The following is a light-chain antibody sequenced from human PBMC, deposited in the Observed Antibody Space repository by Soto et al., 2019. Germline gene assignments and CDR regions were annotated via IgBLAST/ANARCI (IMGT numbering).Light chain of an antibody. V-gene: IGKV3-15*01. CDR3: QQYNDWPRT. CDR2: YAS. J-gene: IGKJ1*01. Sequence: EIFLTQSPATLSVSPGERATLSCRASQSVGGNLAWYQQKPGQAPRLLIYYASTRAIAIPARFSGGGSGTEFTLTISSLQSEDFAVYFCQQYNDWPRTFGQGTKVEIK. CDR1: QSVGGN.